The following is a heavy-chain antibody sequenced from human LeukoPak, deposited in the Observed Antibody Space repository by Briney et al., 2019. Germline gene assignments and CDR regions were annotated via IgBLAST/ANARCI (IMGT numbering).Heavy chain of an antibody. CDR3: ASGVGSCSGGSCYIDS. Sequence: PSETLSLTCVVYDDSFSSYSWTWVRQSPGEGPEWIGEINPGGNTNYNPSLKTRVIISSDTPMHRFSLKVNSVTAADTAVYYCASGVGSCSGGSCYIDSWGQGTLVAVSS. CDR2: INPGGNT. V-gene: IGHV4-34*01. D-gene: IGHD2-15*01. J-gene: IGHJ4*02. CDR1: DDSFSSYS.